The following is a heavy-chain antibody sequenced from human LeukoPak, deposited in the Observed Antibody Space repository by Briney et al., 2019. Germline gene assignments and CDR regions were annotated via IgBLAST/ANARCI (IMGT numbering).Heavy chain of an antibody. Sequence: GASVKVSCKASGYTFTGYYMHWVRQAPGQGLEWRGWINPNSGGTNYAQKFQGRVTMTRDTSISTAYMELSRLRSDDTAVYYCARGYYDYVWGSYRYRTYFDYWGQGTLVTVSS. J-gene: IGHJ4*02. CDR2: INPNSGGT. V-gene: IGHV1-2*02. D-gene: IGHD3-16*02. CDR1: GYTFTGYY. CDR3: ARGYYDYVWGSYRYRTYFDY.